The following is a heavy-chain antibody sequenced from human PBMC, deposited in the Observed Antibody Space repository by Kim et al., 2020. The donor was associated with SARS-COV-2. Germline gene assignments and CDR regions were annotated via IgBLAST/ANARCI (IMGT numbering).Heavy chain of an antibody. CDR1: GYTLTELS. J-gene: IGHJ6*02. V-gene: IGHV1-24*01. CDR2: FDPEDGET. Sequence: ASVKVSCKVSGYTLTELSMHWVRQAPGKGLEWMGGFDPEDGETIYAQKFQGRVTMTEDTSTDTAYMELSSLRSEDTAVYYCATLYPGVIITLGYYYYGMDVWGPGTTVTVSS. CDR3: ATLYPGVIITLGYYYYGMDV. D-gene: IGHD3-10*01.